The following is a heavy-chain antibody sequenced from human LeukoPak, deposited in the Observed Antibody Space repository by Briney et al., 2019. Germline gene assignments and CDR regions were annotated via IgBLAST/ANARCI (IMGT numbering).Heavy chain of an antibody. CDR2: ISSSGTTI. J-gene: IGHJ4*02. V-gene: IGHV3-48*03. CDR1: GFTFSSYE. D-gene: IGHD3-22*01. Sequence: PGGSLRLSCAASGFTFSSYEMNWVRQAPGKGLEWVSYISSSGTTIYYADSVKGRFTISRDNAKKSLYLQMSSLRAEDSAVYYCARDRAYYDSSGHFTQYYFDYWGQGTLVTVSS. CDR3: ARDRAYYDSSGHFTQYYFDY.